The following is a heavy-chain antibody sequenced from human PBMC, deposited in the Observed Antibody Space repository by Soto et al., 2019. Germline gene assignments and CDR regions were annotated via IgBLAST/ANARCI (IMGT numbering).Heavy chain of an antibody. Sequence: QVQLVQSGAEVKKPGSSVKVSCKASGGTFSSYAISWVRQAPGQGLEWMGGIIPIFGTANYAQKFKGRVTITADESTSTAYMELSSLRSEDTAVYYCARFPYYGSGSTPNWFDPWGQGTLVTVSS. J-gene: IGHJ5*02. CDR3: ARFPYYGSGSTPNWFDP. CDR1: GGTFSSYA. CDR2: IIPIFGTA. V-gene: IGHV1-69*01. D-gene: IGHD3-10*01.